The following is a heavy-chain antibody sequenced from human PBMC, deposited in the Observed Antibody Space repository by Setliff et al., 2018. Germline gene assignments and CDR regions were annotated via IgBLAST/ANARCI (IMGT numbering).Heavy chain of an antibody. CDR3: ARDFMVRGVIITAGNAFDI. CDR1: GGTFSSYA. J-gene: IGHJ3*02. V-gene: IGHV1-69*10. D-gene: IGHD3-10*01. Sequence: AASVKVSCKASGGTFSSYAISWVRQAPGQGLEWMGGIIPILGIANYAQKFQGRVTITADESTSTAYMELSSLRSEDTAVYYCARDFMVRGVIITAGNAFDIWGQGTMVTVSS. CDR2: IIPILGIA.